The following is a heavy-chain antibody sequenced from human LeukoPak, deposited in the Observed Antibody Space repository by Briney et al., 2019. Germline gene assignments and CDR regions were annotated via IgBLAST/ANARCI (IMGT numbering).Heavy chain of an antibody. CDR3: ARDAPGTMVRGGSSNWFDP. CDR1: GYTFTSYY. Sequence: ASVKVSCTASGYTFTSYYMHWVRQAPGQGLEWMGIINPSGGSTSYAQKFQGRVTMTRDMSTSTVYMELSSLRSEDTAVYYCARDAPGTMVRGGSSNWFDPWGQGTLVTVSS. CDR2: INPSGGST. V-gene: IGHV1-46*01. D-gene: IGHD3-10*01. J-gene: IGHJ5*02.